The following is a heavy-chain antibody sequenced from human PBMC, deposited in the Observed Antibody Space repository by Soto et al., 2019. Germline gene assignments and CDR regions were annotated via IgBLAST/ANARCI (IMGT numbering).Heavy chain of an antibody. CDR3: ARDVPLNYYDGTFSYYALDV. D-gene: IGHD3-16*01. CDR1: GGTFSSHA. J-gene: IGHJ6*02. V-gene: IGHV1-69*13. CDR2: IIPFFKAT. Sequence: SVKVSCKASGGTFSSHAISWVRQAPGQGLEWMGGIIPFFKATNYAQKFQGRVTITADDSTSTAYMDLYSLRSEDTAVYYCARDVPLNYYDGTFSYYALDVWGQGTTVTV.